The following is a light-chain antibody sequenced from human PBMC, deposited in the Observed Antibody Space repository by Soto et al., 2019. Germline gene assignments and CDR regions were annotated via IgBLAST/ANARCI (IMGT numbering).Light chain of an antibody. V-gene: IGKV1-39*01. Sequence: DIQMTQSPSSLSASVGDRVTITCRASQSISSYLNWYQQKPGKAPKLLIYAASSLQSGVPSRFSGSGSGTDFTLPISSLQPEDFATYYCQQSYSTLGTFAPVTKVDIK. CDR2: AAS. CDR3: QQSYSTLGT. CDR1: QSISSY. J-gene: IGKJ3*01.